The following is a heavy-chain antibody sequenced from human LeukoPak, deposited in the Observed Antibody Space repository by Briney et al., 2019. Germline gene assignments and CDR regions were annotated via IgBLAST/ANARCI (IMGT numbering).Heavy chain of an antibody. CDR3: ARDGDVPY. Sequence: PSETLSLTCTVSGGSISSGSYYWNWIRQPAGKGLEWTGRIYTSGSTNYNPSLKSRVTISVDTSKNQFSLKLSSVTAADTAVYYCARDGDVPYWGQGTLVTVSS. V-gene: IGHV4-61*02. J-gene: IGHJ4*02. CDR1: GGSISSGSYY. CDR2: IYTSGST.